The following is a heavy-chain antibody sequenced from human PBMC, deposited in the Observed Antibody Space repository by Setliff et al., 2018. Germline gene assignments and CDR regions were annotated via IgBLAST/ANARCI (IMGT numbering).Heavy chain of an antibody. D-gene: IGHD7-27*01. CDR2: IRYDGSNK. V-gene: IGHV3-30*02. Sequence: GGSLRLSCAASGFTFSSYGIHWVRQAPGKGLEWVTFIRYDGSNKYYADSVKGRFTISRDNSKNTLYLQMNSLRAEDTAVYYCVRDLHWGFDYWGLGTLVTVSS. J-gene: IGHJ4*02. CDR3: VRDLHWGFDY. CDR1: GFTFSSYG.